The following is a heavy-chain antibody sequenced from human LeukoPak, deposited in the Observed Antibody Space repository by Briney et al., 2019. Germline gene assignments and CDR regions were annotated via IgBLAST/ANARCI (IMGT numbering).Heavy chain of an antibody. CDR1: AFTFSNYA. D-gene: IGHD5-12*01. V-gene: IGHV3-66*01. Sequence: GGSLRLSCAASAFTFSNYAMSWVRQAPGKGLQWVSVIYSGGTTFYADSVKGRFTISRDNSKNTLYLQMNSLRVEDTAVYYCARAGRSGYAYLFDSWGQGTPVTVSS. CDR3: ARAGRSGYAYLFDS. J-gene: IGHJ4*02. CDR2: IYSGGTT.